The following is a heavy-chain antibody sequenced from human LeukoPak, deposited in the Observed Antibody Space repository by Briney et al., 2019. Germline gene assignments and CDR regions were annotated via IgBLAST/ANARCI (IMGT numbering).Heavy chain of an antibody. CDR1: VFTFSSYE. CDR2: ISSSSNTM. CDR3: ARAFDY. J-gene: IGHJ4*02. V-gene: IGHV3-48*03. Sequence: PGGSLRLSCAASVFTFSSYEMNWVRQAPGKGLEWVSYISSSSNTMYYADSVKCRFTISRDNAKNSLYLQMNSLRDEDTAVYYCARAFDYWGQGTLVAVSS.